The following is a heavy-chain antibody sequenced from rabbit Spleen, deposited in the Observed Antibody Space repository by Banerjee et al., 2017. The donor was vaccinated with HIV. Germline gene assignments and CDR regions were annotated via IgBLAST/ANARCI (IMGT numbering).Heavy chain of an antibody. CDR3: ARDSGSNDYASLQL. J-gene: IGHJ4*01. V-gene: IGHV1S7*01. D-gene: IGHD8-1*01. Sequence: QSLEESGGGLVKPGGTLTLTCKASGFSLFSYWMCWVRQAPGKGLELIGCIYAGDGSTDYANWVNGRFTISSDNAQNTVDLQMNSLTAADTATYFCARDSGSNDYASLQLWGQGTLVTVS. CDR2: IYAGDGST. CDR1: GFSLFSYW.